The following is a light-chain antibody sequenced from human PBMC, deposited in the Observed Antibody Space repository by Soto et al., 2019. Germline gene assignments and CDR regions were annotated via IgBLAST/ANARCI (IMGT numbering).Light chain of an antibody. CDR3: QQYYSYPLT. CDR1: QGISSY. CDR2: AAS. Sequence: AIRMTQSPSSFSASTGDRVTITCRASQGISSYLAWYQQKPGKAPKLLIYAASTLQSGVPSRFSGSGSGTDFPLAISCLQSEDFATYYCQQYYSYPLTFGPGTKVDIK. J-gene: IGKJ3*01. V-gene: IGKV1-8*01.